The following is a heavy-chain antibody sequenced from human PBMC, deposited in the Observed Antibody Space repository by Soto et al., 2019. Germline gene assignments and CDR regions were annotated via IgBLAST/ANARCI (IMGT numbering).Heavy chain of an antibody. J-gene: IGHJ6*02. Sequence: GGSLRLSCTPSGFTFGDYAVNWVRQAPGKGLEWVGFIRSKAYGGTPEYAASVEGRFTISRDDSKSIAYLQMNSLKTEDTAVFYCARSLLNGMDVWGQGTTVTVSS. CDR1: GFTFGDYA. D-gene: IGHD2-15*01. CDR3: ARSLLNGMDV. CDR2: IRSKAYGGTP. V-gene: IGHV3-49*04.